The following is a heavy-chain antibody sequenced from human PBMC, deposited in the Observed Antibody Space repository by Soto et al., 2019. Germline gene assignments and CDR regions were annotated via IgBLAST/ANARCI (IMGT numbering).Heavy chain of an antibody. D-gene: IGHD2-8*01. Sequence: QVQLVQSGAEVKKPGSSVKVSCKASGGTFSSYAISWVRQAPGQGLEWMGGIIPIFGTANYAQKVQGRVTITADESTSTAYMELSSLRSEDTAVYYVARDHVWAGCLGYWGQGTLVTVSS. J-gene: IGHJ4*02. CDR2: IIPIFGTA. V-gene: IGHV1-69*01. CDR3: ARDHVWAGCLGY. CDR1: GGTFSSYA.